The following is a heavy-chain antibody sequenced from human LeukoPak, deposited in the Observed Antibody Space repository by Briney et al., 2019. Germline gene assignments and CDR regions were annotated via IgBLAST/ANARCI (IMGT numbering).Heavy chain of an antibody. D-gene: IGHD6-19*01. CDR3: ARDRVEEGDSSGFDY. V-gene: IGHV1-18*01. Sequence: ASVKVSCKASGYTFTSYGISWVRQAPGQGPEWMGWISAYNGNTNYAQKLQGRVTMTTDTSTSTAYMELRSLRSDDTAVYYCARDRVEEGDSSGFDYWGQGTLVTVSS. J-gene: IGHJ4*02. CDR1: GYTFTSYG. CDR2: ISAYNGNT.